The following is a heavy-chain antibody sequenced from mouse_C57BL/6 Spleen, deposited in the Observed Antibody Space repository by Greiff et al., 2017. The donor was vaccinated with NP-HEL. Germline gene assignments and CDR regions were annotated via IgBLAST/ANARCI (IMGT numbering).Heavy chain of an antibody. CDR3: AKGDLDYDGGRFAY. D-gene: IGHD2-4*01. CDR1: GYTFTSYW. J-gene: IGHJ3*01. CDR2: IYPGSGST. V-gene: IGHV1-55*01. Sequence: VQLQQPGAELVKPGASVKMSCKASGYTFTSYWITWVKQRPGQGLEWIGDIYPGSGSTNYNEKFKSKATLTVDTSSSTAYMQLSSLTSEDSAVYYCAKGDLDYDGGRFAYWGQGTLVTVSA.